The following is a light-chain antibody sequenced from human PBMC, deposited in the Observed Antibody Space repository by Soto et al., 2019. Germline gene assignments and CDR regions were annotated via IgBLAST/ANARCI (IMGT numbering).Light chain of an antibody. V-gene: IGKV3-20*01. Sequence: EIVLTQSPGTLSLSPGERATLSCRASQSVSSSYLVWYQQKPGQAPRLLIYGASSRANGIPDRFSGSGSGTDFTLTISRLEPEDFAVYYWQQYDSSQTFGQGTKVEIK. J-gene: IGKJ1*01. CDR2: GAS. CDR1: QSVSSSY. CDR3: QQYDSSQT.